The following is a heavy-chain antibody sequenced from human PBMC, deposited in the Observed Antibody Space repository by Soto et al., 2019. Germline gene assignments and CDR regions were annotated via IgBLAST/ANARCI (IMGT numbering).Heavy chain of an antibody. CDR2: IKQDGSEK. V-gene: IGHV3-7*01. CDR1: GFTFSHYW. CDR3: ARDCGSFGCIFDF. D-gene: IGHD5-18*01. J-gene: IGHJ4*02. Sequence: QPGGSLRLSCAASGFTFSHYWMSWVRQAPGKGLEWVANIKQDGSEKFFVDSVKGRFTISRDNANNSLHLQMDSLRAEDSAVYYCARDCGSFGCIFDFWGQGTLVTVSS.